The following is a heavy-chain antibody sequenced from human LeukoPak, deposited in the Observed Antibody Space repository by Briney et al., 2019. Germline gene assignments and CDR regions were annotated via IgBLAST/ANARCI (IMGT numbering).Heavy chain of an antibody. CDR2: ISSSSSYI. V-gene: IGHV3-21*01. Sequence: NAGGSLRLSCAASGFTFSSYSMNWVRQAPGKGLEWVSSISSSSSYIYYADSVKGRFTISRDNAKNSLYLQMNSLRAEDTAVYYCAREWVYYGSGSYNYFDYWGQGTLVTVSS. D-gene: IGHD3-10*01. CDR1: GFTFSSYS. CDR3: AREWVYYGSGSYNYFDY. J-gene: IGHJ4*02.